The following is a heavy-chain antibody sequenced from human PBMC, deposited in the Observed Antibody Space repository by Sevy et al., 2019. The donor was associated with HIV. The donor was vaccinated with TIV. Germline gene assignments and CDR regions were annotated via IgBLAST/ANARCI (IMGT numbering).Heavy chain of an antibody. J-gene: IGHJ5*02. V-gene: IGHV4-30-4*01. Sequence: SETLSLTCTVSGGSISSGDYYWSWMRQPPGKGLEWIGYIYYSGITYYNPSLKSRVTISVDTVRSQFSLKLSSVTAADPAVYYCAGYCISTSPHNWFDPWGQGTLVTVSS. D-gene: IGHD2-2*01. CDR1: GGSISSGDYY. CDR3: AGYCISTSPHNWFDP. CDR2: IYYSGIT.